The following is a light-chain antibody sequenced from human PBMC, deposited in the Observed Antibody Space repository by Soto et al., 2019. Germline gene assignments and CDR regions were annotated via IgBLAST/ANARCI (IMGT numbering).Light chain of an antibody. CDR2: GAS. CDR1: QSVSNW. CDR3: QHYNTYSCA. Sequence: DIQMTQSPSTLSASVGDRVTITCRASQSVSNWLAWYQQKPGKAPRLLIHGASTLGGGVPSRFSGSGSGTEFTLTISSLQPDDFAPYYCQHYNTYSCAFGHGTKLEIK. V-gene: IGKV1-5*01. J-gene: IGKJ2*02.